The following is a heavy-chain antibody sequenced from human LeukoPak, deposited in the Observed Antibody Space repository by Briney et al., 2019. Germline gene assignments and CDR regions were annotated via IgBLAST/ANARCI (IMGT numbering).Heavy chain of an antibody. Sequence: SETLSLTCTVSGGSISSGGYSWSWIRQHPGKGLEWIGYIYYSGSTYYNPSLKSRVTISVDTSKNQFSLKLSSVTAADTAVYYCARGGKTYNWFDPWGQGTLVTVSS. J-gene: IGHJ5*02. CDR1: GGSISSGGYS. V-gene: IGHV4-31*03. CDR2: IYYSGST. CDR3: ARGGKTYNWFDP.